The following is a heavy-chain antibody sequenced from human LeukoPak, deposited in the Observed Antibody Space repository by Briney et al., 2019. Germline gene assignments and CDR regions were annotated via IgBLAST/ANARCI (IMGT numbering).Heavy chain of an antibody. CDR1: GFMFSDYY. D-gene: IGHD3-3*01. CDR3: ARRDWVSGAVRAFDI. Sequence: GGSLRPSCVGSGFMFSDYYMSWIRQAPGKGLEWVSYISNDSVDKYYVDSVRGRFTISRDNAKKSMYLQMSGLRVEDTAVYYCARRDWVSGAVRAFDIWGQGTMVTVSS. J-gene: IGHJ3*02. CDR2: ISNDSVDK. V-gene: IGHV3-11*04.